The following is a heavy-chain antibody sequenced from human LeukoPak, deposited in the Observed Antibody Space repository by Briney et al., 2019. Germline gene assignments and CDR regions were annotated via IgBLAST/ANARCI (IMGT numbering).Heavy chain of an antibody. CDR3: ASENCSGTSCSSFDY. Sequence: PSETLPLTCTVSGGSISSCSYYWGWIRQPPGKGLEWIGSIFYSGTTYYNPSLKSRVTISVDTSKNQFSLRLSSVTAADTAVYYCASENCSGTSCSSFDYWGQGTLVTVSS. D-gene: IGHD2-2*01. CDR2: IFYSGTT. J-gene: IGHJ4*02. V-gene: IGHV4-39*01. CDR1: GGSISSCSYY.